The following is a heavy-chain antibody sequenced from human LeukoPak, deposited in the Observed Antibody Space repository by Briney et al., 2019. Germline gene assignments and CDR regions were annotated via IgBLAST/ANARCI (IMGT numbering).Heavy chain of an antibody. CDR3: AREKWELPLGYYYMDV. CDR1: GFTFSSYW. Sequence: GGSLRLSCAASGFTFSSYWMSWVRQAPGKGLEWVANIKQDGSEKYYVDSVKGRFTISRDNAKNSLYLQMNSLRAEDTAVYYCAREKWELPLGYYYMDVWGKGTTVTVSS. V-gene: IGHV3-7*01. CDR2: IKQDGSEK. D-gene: IGHD1-26*01. J-gene: IGHJ6*03.